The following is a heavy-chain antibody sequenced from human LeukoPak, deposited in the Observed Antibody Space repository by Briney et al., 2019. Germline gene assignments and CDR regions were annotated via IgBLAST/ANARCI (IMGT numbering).Heavy chain of an antibody. V-gene: IGHV3-53*01. Sequence: GGSLRLSCTASGFTFTNYWLNWVRQAPGKGLEWVSVIYRGGSTYYADSVKGRFIMSRDNSKNTVYLQMDSLRAEDTAVYYCARDRGAAAGNWGQGTLVTVSS. D-gene: IGHD6-13*01. CDR3: ARDRGAAAGN. CDR1: GFTFTNYW. CDR2: IYRGGST. J-gene: IGHJ4*02.